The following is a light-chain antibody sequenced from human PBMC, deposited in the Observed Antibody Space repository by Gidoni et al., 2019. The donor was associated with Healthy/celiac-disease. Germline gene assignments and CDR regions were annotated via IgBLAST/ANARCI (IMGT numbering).Light chain of an antibody. CDR3: QQLNSYPPWT. Sequence: DIQLTQSPSFLSASVGDRVTITCWASQGISSYLAWYQQKPGKAPKLLIYAASTLQSGVPSRFSGSGSGTEFTLTISSLQPEDFATYDCQQLNSYPPWTFGQGTKVEIK. CDR1: QGISSY. J-gene: IGKJ1*01. CDR2: AAS. V-gene: IGKV1-9*01.